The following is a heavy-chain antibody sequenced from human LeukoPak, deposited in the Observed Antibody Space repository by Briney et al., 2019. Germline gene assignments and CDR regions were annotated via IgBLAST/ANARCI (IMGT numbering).Heavy chain of an antibody. D-gene: IGHD3-10*01. V-gene: IGHV4-34*01. CDR2: INHSGST. Sequence: PSETLSLTCAVYGGSFSGYYWSWIRQPPGKGLEWIGEINHSGSTNYNPSLKSRVTISVDTSKNQFSLKLSSVTAAETAVYYCARGSLYGSGSSDYWGQGTLVTVSS. J-gene: IGHJ4*02. CDR3: ARGSLYGSGSSDY. CDR1: GGSFSGYY.